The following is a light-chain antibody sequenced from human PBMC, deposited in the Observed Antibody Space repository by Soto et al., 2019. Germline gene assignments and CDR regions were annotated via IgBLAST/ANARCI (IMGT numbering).Light chain of an antibody. V-gene: IGKV1-27*01. CDR1: QDISTY. CDR2: AAY. CDR3: QKYDNAPLT. Sequence: GDRVTITCRARQDISTYLAWYQQKPGKVPKLLISAAYTLQSGVPPRFSGSGSETDFTLTISSLQPEDVATYYCQKYDNAPLTFGGGTKVEIK. J-gene: IGKJ4*01.